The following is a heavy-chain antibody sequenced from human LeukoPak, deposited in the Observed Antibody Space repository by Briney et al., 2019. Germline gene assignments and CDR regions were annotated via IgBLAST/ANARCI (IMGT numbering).Heavy chain of an antibody. CDR2: ISGSGGST. CDR3: ANHYYDFWSGYYTRFENFDY. J-gene: IGHJ4*02. D-gene: IGHD3-3*01. CDR1: GFTFSSYA. Sequence: GGSLRPSCAASGFTFSSYAMSWVRQAPGKGLEWVSAISGSGGSTYYADSVKGRFTISRDNSKNTLYLQMNSLRAEDTAVYYCANHYYDFWSGYYTRFENFDYWGQGTLVTVSS. V-gene: IGHV3-23*01.